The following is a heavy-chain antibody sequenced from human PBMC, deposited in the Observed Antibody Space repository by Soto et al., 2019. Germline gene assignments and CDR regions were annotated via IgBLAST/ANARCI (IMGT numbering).Heavy chain of an antibody. CDR3: ARENKDVNKSTSISSGFHGMDV. J-gene: IGHJ6*02. CDR2: ISTSSSFI. CDR1: GFTFRSHS. V-gene: IGHV3-21*01. Sequence: PLGVLRLSCEGSGFTFRSHSMNWVLQAPGRGLEWVASISTSSSFIYYGDSVRGRFIISRDNAKNSLDLQMDSLRVEDTAVYYCARENKDVNKSTSISSGFHGMDVWGQGITVTVS. D-gene: IGHD2-2*01.